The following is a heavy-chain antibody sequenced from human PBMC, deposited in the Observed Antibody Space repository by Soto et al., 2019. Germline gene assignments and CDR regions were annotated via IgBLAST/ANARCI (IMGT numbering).Heavy chain of an antibody. V-gene: IGHV2-5*02. CDR2: IYWDEDK. Sequence: CGPALGNPTTTLPLTCTFAGFSLISSGVGVRRVSQYPRKALEWLALIYWDEDKSYSPLVKTRLTITKDTSKNQVALTMNNMDPVDTATYYCVQRSPNSYRIWGDYFDFWGQGILVTVS. CDR3: VQRSPNSYRIWGDYFDF. J-gene: IGHJ4*02. CDR1: GFSLISSGVG. D-gene: IGHD3-10*01.